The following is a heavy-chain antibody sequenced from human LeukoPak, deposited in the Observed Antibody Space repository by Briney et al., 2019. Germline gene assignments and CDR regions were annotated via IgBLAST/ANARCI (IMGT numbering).Heavy chain of an antibody. V-gene: IGHV4-34*01. D-gene: IGHD3-22*01. CDR1: GVSFSGYY. CDR3: ARGPDSSGYYPAY. CDR2: INHSGST. J-gene: IGHJ4*02. Sequence: SETLSLTCAVYGVSFSGYYWSWIRQPPGKGLEWIGEINHSGSTNYNPSLKSRVTISVDTSKNQFSLKLSSVTAADTAVYYCARGPDSSGYYPAYWGQGTLVTVSS.